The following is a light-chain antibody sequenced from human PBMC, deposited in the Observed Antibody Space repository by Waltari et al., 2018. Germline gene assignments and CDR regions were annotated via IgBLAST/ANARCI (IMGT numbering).Light chain of an antibody. CDR1: SSAVARYNY. CDR3: TSYAGINNLV. V-gene: IGLV2-8*01. CDR2: EVN. Sequence: QSALTQPLSASGSPGHSVTISCTVTSSAVARYNYVSSYQQYQGKVPKLLIYEVNKRPSGVPDRFAGSKAGNTASLTVSGLQAEDEATYYCTSYAGINNLVFGTGTKVTVL. J-gene: IGLJ1*01.